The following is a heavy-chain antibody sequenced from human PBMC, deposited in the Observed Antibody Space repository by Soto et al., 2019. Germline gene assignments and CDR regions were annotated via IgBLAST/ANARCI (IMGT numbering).Heavy chain of an antibody. CDR3: ARDAYGSGSYYNVWFDP. CDR2: IYYSGST. V-gene: IGHV4-61*01. Sequence: SETLSLTCTVSGGSVSSGSYYWSWIRQPPGKGLEWIGYIYYSGSTNYNPSLKSRVTISVDTSKNQFSLKLSSVTAADTAVYYCARDAYGSGSYYNVWFDPWGQGTLVTVSS. J-gene: IGHJ5*02. CDR1: GGSVSSGSYY. D-gene: IGHD3-10*01.